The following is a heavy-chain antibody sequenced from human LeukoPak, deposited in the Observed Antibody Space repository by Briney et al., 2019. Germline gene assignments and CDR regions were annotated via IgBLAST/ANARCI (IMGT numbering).Heavy chain of an antibody. Sequence: SETLSLTCTVSGGSVSSGSYYWSWIRQPPGKGLEWIGYIYYTGSTNYNPSLKSRVTISVDTSKNQFSLKLSSVTAADTAMYYCARVNYDSSGYNFDYWGQGTLVTVSS. V-gene: IGHV4-61*01. CDR2: IYYTGST. D-gene: IGHD3-22*01. J-gene: IGHJ4*02. CDR1: GGSVSSGSYY. CDR3: ARVNYDSSGYNFDY.